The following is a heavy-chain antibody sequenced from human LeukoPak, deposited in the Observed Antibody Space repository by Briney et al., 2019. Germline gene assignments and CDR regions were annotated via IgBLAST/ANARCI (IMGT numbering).Heavy chain of an antibody. J-gene: IGHJ6*02. CDR3: ARAGHYDSSGYYANYYYYGMDV. D-gene: IGHD3-22*01. CDR1: GYTFTSYD. V-gene: IGHV1-8*01. Sequence: ASVKVSCKASGYTFTSYDINWVRQATGQGREWMGWMNPNSGNTGYAQKFQGRVTMTRNTSISTAYMELSSLRSEDTAVYYCARAGHYDSSGYYANYYYYGMDVWGQGTTVTVSS. CDR2: MNPNSGNT.